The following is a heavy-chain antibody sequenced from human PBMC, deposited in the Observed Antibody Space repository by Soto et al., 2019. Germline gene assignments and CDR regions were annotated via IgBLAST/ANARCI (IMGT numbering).Heavy chain of an antibody. CDR1: GFTFSSYW. D-gene: IGHD2-2*01. V-gene: IGHV3-7*01. CDR3: ARDLGRTAAGYYYYYAMDV. Sequence: LRLSCAASGFTFSSYWMSWVRQAPGKGLEWVANIKQDGSEKYYVDSVKGRFTISRDNAKNSLYLQMNSLRAEDTAVYYCARDLGRTAAGYYYYYAMDVWGQGTTVTVSS. J-gene: IGHJ6*02. CDR2: IKQDGSEK.